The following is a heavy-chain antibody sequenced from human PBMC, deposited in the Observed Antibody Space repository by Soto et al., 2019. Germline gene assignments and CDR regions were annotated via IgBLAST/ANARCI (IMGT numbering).Heavy chain of an antibody. CDR2: INHSGST. Sequence: LETLSLSCAVYGCSFSAYHLSWIRQPPGKGLEWIGEINHSGSTNFNPSLKSRVTISVDTSKNQFSLKVNSLTAADTAVYYCARGISLIVEVQRDAPDKYYFDSWGQGTVVTVSS. CDR1: GCSFSAYH. J-gene: IGHJ4*02. CDR3: ARGISLIVEVQRDAPDKYYFDS. D-gene: IGHD2-21*01. V-gene: IGHV4-34*01.